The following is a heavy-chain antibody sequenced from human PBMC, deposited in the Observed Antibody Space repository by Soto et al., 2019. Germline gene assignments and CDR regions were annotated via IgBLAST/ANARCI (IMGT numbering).Heavy chain of an antibody. CDR3: AKDRGGCSSTSCPPRLFDY. CDR1: GFIFSSYA. Sequence: PGGSLRLSCAVSGFIFSSYAMSWVRQAPGKGLEWVSAISGSGGSTYYADSVKGRFTISRDNSKNTLYLQMNSLRAEDTAVYYCAKDRGGCSSTSCPPRLFDYWGQGTLVTVSS. CDR2: ISGSGGST. J-gene: IGHJ4*02. D-gene: IGHD2-2*01. V-gene: IGHV3-23*01.